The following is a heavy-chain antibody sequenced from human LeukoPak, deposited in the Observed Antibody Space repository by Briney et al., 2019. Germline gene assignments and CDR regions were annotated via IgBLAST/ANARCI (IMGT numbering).Heavy chain of an antibody. V-gene: IGHV4-30-4*07. CDR3: ARGYWFYFDY. Sequence: PSETLSLTCAVSGGSISSGGYSWSWIRQPPGKGLEWIGYIYYSGSTYYNPSLKSRVTISVDTSKNQFSLKLSSVTAADTAVYYCARGYWFYFDYWGQGTLVTVSS. J-gene: IGHJ4*02. D-gene: IGHD2-8*02. CDR2: IYYSGST. CDR1: GGSISSGGYS.